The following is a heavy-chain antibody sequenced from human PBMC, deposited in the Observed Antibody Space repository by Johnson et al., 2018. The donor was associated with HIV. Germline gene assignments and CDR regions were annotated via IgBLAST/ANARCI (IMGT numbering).Heavy chain of an antibody. J-gene: IGHJ3*02. CDR2: IRNDGSHG. CDR3: TRRARSDAFDI. Sequence: QVQLVESGGGAVQPGRSLRLSCAASGFTFAFYGFHWVRQAPGKGLEWVAFIRNDGSHGYYTESVKDRFTISRDDSKNTAYLQMNSLKTEDTAVYYCTRRARSDAFDIWGQGTMVTVSS. CDR1: GFTFAFYG. V-gene: IGHV3-33*08.